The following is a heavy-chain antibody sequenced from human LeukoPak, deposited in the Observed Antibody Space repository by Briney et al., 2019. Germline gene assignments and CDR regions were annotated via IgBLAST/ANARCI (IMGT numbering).Heavy chain of an antibody. CDR3: ARGYIRYSSSWYTKDDAFDI. J-gene: IGHJ3*02. V-gene: IGHV4-4*07. CDR1: DGSISSYY. D-gene: IGHD6-13*01. Sequence: SETLSLTCTVSDGSISSYYGDWIRQPAGKGLEWIGRIYTSGSTNYNPSLKSRVTISVDTSKNQFSLKLSSVTAADTAVYYCARGYIRYSSSWYTKDDAFDIWGQGTMVTVSS. CDR2: IYTSGST.